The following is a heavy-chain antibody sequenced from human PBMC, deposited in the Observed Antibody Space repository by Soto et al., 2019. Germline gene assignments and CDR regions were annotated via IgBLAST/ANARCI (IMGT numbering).Heavy chain of an antibody. V-gene: IGHV4-31*03. J-gene: IGHJ4*02. Sequence: QVQLQESGPGLVKPSQTLSLTCTVSGGSISSGGYYWSWIRQHPGKGLEWIGYIYYSGSTYYNPSLKSRAFISADTSKNQFSLKLSSVTAADTAVYYCARDEGFFAVNYWGQGTLVTVSS. D-gene: IGHD3-3*01. CDR2: IYYSGST. CDR1: GGSISSGGYY. CDR3: ARDEGFFAVNY.